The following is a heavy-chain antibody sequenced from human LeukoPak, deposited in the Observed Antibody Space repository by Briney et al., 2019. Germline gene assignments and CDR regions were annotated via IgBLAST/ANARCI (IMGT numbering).Heavy chain of an antibody. Sequence: GSLRLSCXASGFTXGDYYMNWIRQAPGKGLECVSYISSSGSDIYHADSEKGRFTISRDNAKNLLYLQMNSLRAEDTAVYYCARGARLDTRNECRLDYWGQGTLVTVSS. CDR3: ARGARLDTRNECRLDY. CDR1: GFTXGDYY. D-gene: IGHD1-26*01. CDR2: ISSSGSDI. V-gene: IGHV3-11*01. J-gene: IGHJ4*02.